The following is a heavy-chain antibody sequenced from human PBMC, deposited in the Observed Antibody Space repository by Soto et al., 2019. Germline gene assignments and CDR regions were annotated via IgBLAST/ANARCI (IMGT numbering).Heavy chain of an antibody. CDR1: GDTFTFYS. CDR2: INPILSMS. J-gene: IGHJ4*02. CDR3: ASSYGSGYRAFDY. Sequence: QVQLVQSGAEVKRPGFSVKVSCKASGDTFTFYSINWVRQAPGLGLEWMGRINPILSMSNYAQRFQGRGTMTADKSTSTAHMERSCLSSEDTDIYYCASSYGSGYRAFDYWGQGALVTVSS. D-gene: IGHD3-10*01. V-gene: IGHV1-69*02.